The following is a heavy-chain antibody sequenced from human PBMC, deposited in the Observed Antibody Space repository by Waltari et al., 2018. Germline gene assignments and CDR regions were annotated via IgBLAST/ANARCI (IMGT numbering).Heavy chain of an antibody. Sequence: EVQLVESGGGLVKPGASLRVSCTASGFTLRSSSMTGVRQAPGKGLEWVSTITTSSYIYQADSLKGRFTISRDNAKNSLFLQMNSLRAEDTAVYYCARDASGWSRDYWGQGTLVTVSS. CDR2: ITTSSYI. D-gene: IGHD6-19*01. J-gene: IGHJ4*02. CDR3: ARDASGWSRDY. CDR1: GFTLRSSS. V-gene: IGHV3-21*01.